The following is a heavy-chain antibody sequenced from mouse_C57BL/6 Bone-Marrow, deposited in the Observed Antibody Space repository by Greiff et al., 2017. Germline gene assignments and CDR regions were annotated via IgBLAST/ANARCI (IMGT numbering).Heavy chain of an antibody. Sequence: EVQVVESGGDLVKPGGSLKLSCAASGFTFSSYGMSWVRQTPDKRLEWVATISDGGSYTYYPDNVKGRFTISRDNAKNNLYLQMSHLKSEDTAMYYCARHSYWYFDVWGTGTTVTVSS. CDR2: ISDGGSYT. V-gene: IGHV5-4*01. J-gene: IGHJ1*03. CDR3: ARHSYWYFDV. CDR1: GFTFSSYG.